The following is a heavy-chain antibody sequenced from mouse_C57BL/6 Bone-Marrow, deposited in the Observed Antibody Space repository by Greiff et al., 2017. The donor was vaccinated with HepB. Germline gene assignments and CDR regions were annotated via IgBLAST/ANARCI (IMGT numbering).Heavy chain of an antibody. CDR1: GYTFTSYW. V-gene: IGHV1-69*01. Sequence: VQLQQPGAELVMPGASVKLSCKASGYTFTSYWMHWVKQRPGQGLEWIGEIDPSDSYTNYNQKFKGKSTLTVDKSSSTAYMQLSSLTSEDSAVYYCASDGRFAYWGQGTLVTVSA. D-gene: IGHD2-3*01. J-gene: IGHJ3*01. CDR2: IDPSDSYT. CDR3: ASDGRFAY.